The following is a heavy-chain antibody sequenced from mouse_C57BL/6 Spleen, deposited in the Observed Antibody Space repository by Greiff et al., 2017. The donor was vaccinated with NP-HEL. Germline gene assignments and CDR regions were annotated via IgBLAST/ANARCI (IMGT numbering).Heavy chain of an antibody. Sequence: VQLQQPGAELVKPGASVKLSCKASGYTFTSYWMHWVKQRPGQGLEWIGMIHPNSGSTNYNEKFKSKATLTVDKSSSTAYMQLSSLTSEDSAVYYCARKVYDGYYGYAMDYWGQGTSVTVSS. CDR3: ARKVYDGYYGYAMDY. V-gene: IGHV1-64*01. D-gene: IGHD2-3*01. CDR1: GYTFTSYW. CDR2: IHPNSGST. J-gene: IGHJ4*01.